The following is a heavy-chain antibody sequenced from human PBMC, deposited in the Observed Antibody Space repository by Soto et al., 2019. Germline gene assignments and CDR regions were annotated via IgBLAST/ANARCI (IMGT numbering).Heavy chain of an antibody. CDR2: ISAYNGNT. CDR1: GYTFTSYG. V-gene: IGHV1-18*01. Sequence: ASVKVSCKASGYTFTSYGISWVRQAPGQGLEWMGWISAYNGNTNYAQKLQGRVTMTTDTSTSTAYMELRSLRSDDTAVYYCARDYGITIFGINYYYYYGMDVWRQGTTATVSS. J-gene: IGHJ6*02. D-gene: IGHD3-3*01. CDR3: ARDYGITIFGINYYYYYGMDV.